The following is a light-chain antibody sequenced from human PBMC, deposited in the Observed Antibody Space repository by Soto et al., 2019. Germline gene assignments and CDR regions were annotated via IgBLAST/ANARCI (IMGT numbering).Light chain of an antibody. CDR3: QQYGSSPCT. CDR2: GAS. Sequence: EIVLTQSPGTLSLSPGERATLFCRASQRIDGNYLTWYQQKPGQAPRLLIYGASSRATGIPDRFSGSGSGTDFTLTISRLEPEDFAVYYCQQYGSSPCTFGQGTKLEIK. V-gene: IGKV3-20*01. J-gene: IGKJ2*02. CDR1: QRIDGNY.